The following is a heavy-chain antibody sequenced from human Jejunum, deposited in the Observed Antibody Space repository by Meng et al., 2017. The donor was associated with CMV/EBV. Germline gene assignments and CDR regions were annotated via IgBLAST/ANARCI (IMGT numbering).Heavy chain of an antibody. V-gene: IGHV3-7*01. CDR2: IRQDGGDK. J-gene: IGHJ4*02. CDR3: TGGLAADY. D-gene: IGHD6-19*01. CDR1: GFTFSNYW. Sequence: ACAASGFTFSNYWMNGVRQAPGKGLEWVANIRQDGGDKYFADSVKGRFTISRDNARASLYLQMNSLRVEDTAVYYCTGGLAADYWGQGTLVTVSS.